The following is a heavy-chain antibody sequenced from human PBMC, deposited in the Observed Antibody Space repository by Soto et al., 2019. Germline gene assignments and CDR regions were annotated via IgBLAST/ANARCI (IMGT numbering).Heavy chain of an antibody. CDR2: IRGSGGST. D-gene: IGHD5-12*01. CDR1: GVTFSSYA. CDR3: SIGGRLWCGYPPYNWFVP. Sequence: GGSLRLSCAASGVTFSSYAMSWVRQAPGRGLEWVSTIRGSGGSTYYADSVKGRFTIPRDDSKHTLYLQMDSLKAEDTAVYCCSIGGRLWCGYPPYNWFVPWWQGTLVTVCS. V-gene: IGHV3-23*01. J-gene: IGHJ5*02.